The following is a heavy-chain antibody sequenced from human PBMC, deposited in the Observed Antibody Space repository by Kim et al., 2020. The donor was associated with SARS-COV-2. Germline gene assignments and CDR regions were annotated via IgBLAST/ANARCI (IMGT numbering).Heavy chain of an antibody. Sequence: GSLRLSCAASGFTFSSYSMNWVRQAPGKGLEWVSYISSSSSTIYYADSVKGRFTISRDNAKNSLYLQMNSLRAEDTAVYYCAREKGTVTTHYYGMDVWGQGTTVTVSS. CDR2: ISSSSSTI. CDR3: AREKGTVTTHYYGMDV. J-gene: IGHJ6*02. V-gene: IGHV3-48*04. D-gene: IGHD4-17*01. CDR1: GFTFSSYS.